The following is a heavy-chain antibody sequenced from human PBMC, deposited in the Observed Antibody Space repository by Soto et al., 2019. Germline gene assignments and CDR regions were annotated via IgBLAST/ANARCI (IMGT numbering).Heavy chain of an antibody. Sequence: GESLKISCKGSGYSFTSYWIGWVRQMPGKGLEWMGIIYPGDSDTRYSPSFQGQVTISADKSISTAYLQWSSLKASDTAMYYCARPGHYDFWSGYYKRGRGYYYYGMDVWAQGTTVTVSS. J-gene: IGHJ6*02. CDR1: GYSFTSYW. CDR3: ARPGHYDFWSGYYKRGRGYYYYGMDV. D-gene: IGHD3-3*01. V-gene: IGHV5-51*01. CDR2: IYPGDSDT.